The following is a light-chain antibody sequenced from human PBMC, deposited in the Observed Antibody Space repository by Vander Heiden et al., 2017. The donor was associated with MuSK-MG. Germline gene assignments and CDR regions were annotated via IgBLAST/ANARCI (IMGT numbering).Light chain of an antibody. Sequence: DIQMTQSPSTLSTSVGDRVTITCRASQSISSWLAWYQQKPGKAPKLLIYQASSLQSGVPSRFSGSGSGTEFTLTISSLQPDDFAPYYCQQYSNYPRTFGQGTMVAIK. CDR3: QQYSNYPRT. J-gene: IGKJ1*01. CDR1: QSISSW. V-gene: IGKV1-5*03. CDR2: QAS.